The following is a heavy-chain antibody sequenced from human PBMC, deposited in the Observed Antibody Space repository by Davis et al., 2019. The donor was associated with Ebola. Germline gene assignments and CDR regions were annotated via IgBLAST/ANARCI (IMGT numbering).Heavy chain of an antibody. Sequence: PSETLSLTCTVSGGSISGHSWSWVRQAPGKGLEWIGYIYYRGGTNYHPSLRSRVTISVDTSKDQLSLLLNSVTAADTALYFCARGGSGYKFDYWGQGILVTVSS. CDR1: GGSISGHS. V-gene: IGHV4-59*11. J-gene: IGHJ4*02. CDR3: ARGGSGYKFDY. D-gene: IGHD5-12*01. CDR2: IYYRGGT.